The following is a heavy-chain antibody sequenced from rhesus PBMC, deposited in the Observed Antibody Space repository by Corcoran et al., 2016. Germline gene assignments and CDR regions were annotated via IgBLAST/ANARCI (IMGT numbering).Heavy chain of an antibody. CDR2: IYGSSGST. CDR3: ARESNYFDY. Sequence: QVQLQESGPGLVKPSETLSLTCAVSGYSISSNYWSRIRQPPGKGLEWIGYIYGSSGSTCYNPSLKSRVTISTDTSKNQFSLKLSSVTAADTAVYYCARESNYFDYWGQGVLVTVSS. V-gene: IGHV4-147*01. J-gene: IGHJ4*01. CDR1: GYSISSNY.